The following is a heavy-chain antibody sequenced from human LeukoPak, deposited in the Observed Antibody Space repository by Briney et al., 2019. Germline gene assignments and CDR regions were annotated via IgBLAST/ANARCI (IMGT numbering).Heavy chain of an antibody. CDR2: INPSGGST. D-gene: IGHD3-22*01. CDR1: GYTFTSYY. Sequence: GASVKVSCKASGYTFTSYYMHWVRQAPGQGLEWMGIINPSGGSTSYAQKFQGRVTMTRHMSTSTVYMELSSLRSEDTAVYYCARETSYYYDSSGYYDDYWGQGTLVTVSS. CDR3: ARETSYYYDSSGYYDDY. V-gene: IGHV1-46*01. J-gene: IGHJ4*02.